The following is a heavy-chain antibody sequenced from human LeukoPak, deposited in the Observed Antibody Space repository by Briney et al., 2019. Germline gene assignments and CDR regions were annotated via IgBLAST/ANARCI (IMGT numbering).Heavy chain of an antibody. D-gene: IGHD3-10*01. CDR1: EYSFPNYW. CDR3: ARLVGYYGSGSSNWFDP. J-gene: IGHJ5*02. Sequence: GESLKISCKHSEYSFPNYWIGWVRQMPGKGLEWMGIIYPGDSDTRYSPSFQGQVTISADKSISTAYLQWSSLKASDTAMYYCARLVGYYGSGSSNWFDPWGQGTLVTVSS. V-gene: IGHV5-51*01. CDR2: IYPGDSDT.